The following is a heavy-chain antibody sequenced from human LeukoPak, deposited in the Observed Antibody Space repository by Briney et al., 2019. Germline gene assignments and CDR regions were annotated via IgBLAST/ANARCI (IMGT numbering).Heavy chain of an antibody. J-gene: IGHJ6*03. V-gene: IGHV3-7*01. CDR1: GFTFSSYW. D-gene: IGHD3-16*02. CDR3: ARRYYDYVWGSYRYQPSYYYYMDV. Sequence: GGSLRLSCAASGFTFSSYWMSWVRQAPGKGLEWVANIKQDGSEKYYVDSVKGRFTISRDNAKNSLYLQMNSLRAEDTAVYYCARRYYDYVWGSYRYQPSYYYYMDVWGKGTTVTVSS. CDR2: IKQDGSEK.